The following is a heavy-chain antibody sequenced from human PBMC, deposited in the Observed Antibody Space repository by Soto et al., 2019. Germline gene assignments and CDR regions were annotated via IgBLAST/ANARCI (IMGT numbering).Heavy chain of an antibody. Sequence: EVQLVESGGDLVQPGGSLRLSCVASGFTFSPYWMSWVRQAPGRVLQCVATINNDGSEKYYADSVKGRFTISRDNARDSVYLQLTSLRAEDTPIYYCARGSNQDYWGQATLVAVSS. CDR1: GFTFSPYW. CDR3: ARGSNQDY. V-gene: IGHV3-7*03. D-gene: IGHD2-8*01. J-gene: IGHJ4*02. CDR2: INNDGSEK.